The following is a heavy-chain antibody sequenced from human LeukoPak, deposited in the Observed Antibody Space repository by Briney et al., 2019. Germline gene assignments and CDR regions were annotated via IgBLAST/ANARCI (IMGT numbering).Heavy chain of an antibody. Sequence: PSETLSLTCTVSGGPISSSSYYWGWIRQSPGKGLEWIGSIYYSGSTYYNPSLKSRVTISVDTSKNQFSLKLSSATAADTAVYYCARVWGGWYGAFDIWGQGTMVTVSS. CDR2: IYYSGST. V-gene: IGHV4-39*01. CDR3: ARVWGGWYGAFDI. J-gene: IGHJ3*02. CDR1: GGPISSSSYY. D-gene: IGHD6-19*01.